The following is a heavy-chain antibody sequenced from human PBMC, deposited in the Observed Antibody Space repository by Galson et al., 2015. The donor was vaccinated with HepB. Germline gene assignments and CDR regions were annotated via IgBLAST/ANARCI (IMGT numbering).Heavy chain of an antibody. CDR2: ISYDGSNK. D-gene: IGHD3-22*01. CDR1: GFTFSSYG. J-gene: IGHJ4*02. Sequence: SLRLSCAASGFTFSSYGMHLVRQAPGKGLEWVAVISYDGSNKYYADSVKGRFTISRDNSKNTLYLQMNSLRAEDTAVYYCAKDSSGYNYFDYWGQGTLVTVSS. V-gene: IGHV3-30*18. CDR3: AKDSSGYNYFDY.